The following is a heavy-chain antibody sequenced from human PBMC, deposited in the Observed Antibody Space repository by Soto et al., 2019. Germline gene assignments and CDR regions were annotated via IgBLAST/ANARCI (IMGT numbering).Heavy chain of an antibody. D-gene: IGHD1-26*01. CDR2: IRNKANSYTT. V-gene: IGHV3-72*01. J-gene: IGHJ4*01. CDR1: GFTFSDHS. CDR3: ARDSGKGAYFDY. Sequence: EVQLVESGGALVQPGGSQRLSCAASGFTFSDHSMDWAPQAPGKGLEGVARIRNKANSYTTDYAASVKGRFTISRDDSKDSLYLQMNSLKTEDTAIYYCARDSGKGAYFDYWGHGTLATVSS.